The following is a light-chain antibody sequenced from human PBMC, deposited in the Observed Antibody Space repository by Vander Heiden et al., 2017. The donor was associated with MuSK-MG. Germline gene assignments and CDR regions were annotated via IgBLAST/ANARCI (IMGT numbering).Light chain of an antibody. CDR3: STWDQSLSALV. J-gene: IGLJ2*01. Sequence: QSALTQEASVSGTVGQKVTLSCIGNSNNIGSYAVGWYQQISHGVPKTVMLGNSLPSGIPDRFAGSKSGTKDSLTISGLQPEDEAEDDCSTWDQSLSALVFGGGTKLTV. CDR1: SNNIGSYA. V-gene: IGLV1-44*01. CDR2: GNS.